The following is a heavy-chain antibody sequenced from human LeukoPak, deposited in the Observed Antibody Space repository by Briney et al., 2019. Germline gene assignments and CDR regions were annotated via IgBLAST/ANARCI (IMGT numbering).Heavy chain of an antibody. CDR1: GIPFTTSD. CDR2: IRNDGSNT. Sequence: GGSLRLSCAASGIPFTTSDMHWVRQAPGKGLEWVAFIRNDGSNTYYADSVKGRFTISRDNAKNSLYLQMNSLRAEDTAVYYCAREGNYYDSSGYIDYWGQGTLVTVSS. CDR3: AREGNYYDSSGYIDY. D-gene: IGHD3-22*01. J-gene: IGHJ4*02. V-gene: IGHV3-30*02.